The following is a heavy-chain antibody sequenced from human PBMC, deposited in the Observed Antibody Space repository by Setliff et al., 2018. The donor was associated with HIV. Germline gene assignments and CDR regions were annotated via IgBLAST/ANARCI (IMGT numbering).Heavy chain of an antibody. V-gene: IGHV1-69*13. D-gene: IGHD6-6*01. Sequence: GASVKVSCKASGGTFNINAVTWVRQAPGQGLEWVGAIIPLFGTANYAQKFQGRVTITADDSTCTVYMEVRSLRSADTAVYYCSKVSEHRTSSGSFYYYMDVWGEGTTVTVSS. J-gene: IGHJ6*03. CDR2: IIPLFGTA. CDR1: GGTFNINA. CDR3: SKVSEHRTSSGSFYYYMDV.